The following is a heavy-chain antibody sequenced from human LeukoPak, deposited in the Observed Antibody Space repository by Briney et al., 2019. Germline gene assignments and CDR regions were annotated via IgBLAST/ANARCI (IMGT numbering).Heavy chain of an antibody. D-gene: IGHD1-1*01. V-gene: IGHV3-30*18. CDR1: GFTFSSYG. CDR3: AKEPTGTGYFDY. Sequence: GRSLRLSCAASGFTFSSYGMHWVRQAPGKGREWVAVIWYGGSNKYYADSVKGRFTISRDNSKNTLYLQMNSLRAEDTAVYYCAKEPTGTGYFDYWGQGTLVTVSS. J-gene: IGHJ4*02. CDR2: IWYGGSNK.